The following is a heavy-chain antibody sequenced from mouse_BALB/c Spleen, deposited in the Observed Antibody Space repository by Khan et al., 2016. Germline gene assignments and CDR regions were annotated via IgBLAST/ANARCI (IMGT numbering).Heavy chain of an antibody. D-gene: IGHD1-1*01. Sequence: QIQLVQSGPELKKPGETVKISCKASGYTFTNYGMNWVKQAPGKGLKWMGWINTYTGEPTYADDFKGRFAFSLETYASTAYLQINNLKNEDTATFFCARHGSSHYYAMDYWGQGTSVTVSS. CDR3: ARHGSSHYYAMDY. J-gene: IGHJ4*01. CDR2: INTYTGEP. CDR1: GYTFTNYG. V-gene: IGHV9-3-1*01.